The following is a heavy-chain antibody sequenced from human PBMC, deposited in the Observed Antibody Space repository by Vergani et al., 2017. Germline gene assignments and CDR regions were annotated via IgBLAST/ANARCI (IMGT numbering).Heavy chain of an antibody. CDR3: VKGQQQLVHGFDY. CDR2: ISGSGGST. CDR1: GFTFSSYA. J-gene: IGHJ4*02. Sequence: EVQLVESGGGLVQPGGSLRLSCAASGFTFSSYAMSWVRQAPGKGLEWVSAISGSGGSTYYADSVKGRFTISRDNSKNTLYLQMSSLRAEDTAVYYCVKGQQQLVHGFDYWGQGTLVTVSS. D-gene: IGHD6-13*01. V-gene: IGHV3-23*04.